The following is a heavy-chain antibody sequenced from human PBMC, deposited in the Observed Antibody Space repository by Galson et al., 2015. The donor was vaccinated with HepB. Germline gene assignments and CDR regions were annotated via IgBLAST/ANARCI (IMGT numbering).Heavy chain of an antibody. V-gene: IGHV3-15*07. CDR3: TTDSTVVRGVIPYYYGMDV. CDR1: GFTFSNAW. Sequence: CAASGFTFSNAWMNWVRQAPGKGLEWVGRIKSKTDGGTTDYAAPVKGRFTISRDDSKNTLYLQMNSLKTEDTAVYYCTTDSTVVRGVIPYYYGMDVWGQGTTVTVSS. CDR2: IKSKTDGGTT. J-gene: IGHJ6*02. D-gene: IGHD3-10*01.